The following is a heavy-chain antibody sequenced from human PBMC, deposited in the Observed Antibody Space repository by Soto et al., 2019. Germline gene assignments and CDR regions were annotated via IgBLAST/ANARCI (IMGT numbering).Heavy chain of an antibody. D-gene: IGHD5-12*01. CDR1: GFTFSSYW. Sequence: EVQLVESGGGLVQPGGSLRLSCAASGFTFSSYWMHGVRQAPGKGLVWVSRINSDGSSTSYADSVKCRFTISRDNATNTLYLPMNSLRAEDTAVYYCARDPWGGYDFDYWGQGTMVTVSS. J-gene: IGHJ4*02. V-gene: IGHV3-74*01. CDR2: INSDGSST. CDR3: ARDPWGGYDFDY.